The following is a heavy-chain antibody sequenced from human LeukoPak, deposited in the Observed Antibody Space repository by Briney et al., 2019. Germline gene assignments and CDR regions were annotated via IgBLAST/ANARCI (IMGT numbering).Heavy chain of an antibody. D-gene: IGHD3-10*01. CDR2: ISGSGGST. J-gene: IGHJ4*02. Sequence: GGSLRLSCAASGFTFSDYYMSWIRQAPGKGLEWVSAISGSGGSTYYADSVKGRFTISRDNSKNTLYLQMNSLRAEDTTVYYCAELARGPTARDYWGQGTLVTVSS. CDR3: AELARGPTARDY. V-gene: IGHV3-23*01. CDR1: GFTFSDYY.